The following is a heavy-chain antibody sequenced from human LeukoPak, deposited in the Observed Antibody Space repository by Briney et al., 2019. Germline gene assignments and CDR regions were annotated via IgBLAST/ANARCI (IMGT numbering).Heavy chain of an antibody. V-gene: IGHV1-2*02. CDR1: GYTFTGYY. J-gene: IGHJ4*02. Sequence: ASVKVSCKASGYTFTGYYMHWVRQAPGQGLEWMGWINPNSGGTNYAQKFQGRVTMTRDTSISTAYMELSRLRSDDTAVYHCARDVGEYCSSTNCYASHYWGQGTLVTVSS. CDR2: INPNSGGT. CDR3: ARDVGEYCSSTNCYASHY. D-gene: IGHD2-2*01.